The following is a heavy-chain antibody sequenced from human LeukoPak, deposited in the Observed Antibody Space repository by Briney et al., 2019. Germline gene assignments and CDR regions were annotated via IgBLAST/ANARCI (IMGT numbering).Heavy chain of an antibody. CDR3: AREYFDWLEYYYYYYMDV. D-gene: IGHD3-9*01. V-gene: IGHV4-4*07. CDR2: IYTSGST. J-gene: IGHJ6*03. CDR1: GGSISSYY. Sequence: SETLSLTCTVSGGSISSYYWSWIRQPAGKGLEWIGRIYTSGSTNYNPSLKSRVTMPVDTSKNQFSLKLSSVTAADTAVYYCAREYFDWLEYYYYYYMDVWGKGTTVTVSS.